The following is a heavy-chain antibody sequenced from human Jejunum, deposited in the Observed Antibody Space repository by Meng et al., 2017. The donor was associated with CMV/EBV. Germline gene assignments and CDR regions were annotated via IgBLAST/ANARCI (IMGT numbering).Heavy chain of an antibody. CDR2: ISPESNYI. CDR1: GFNLNSYT. Sequence: EVQLVESGXXXXXPXXPXXLSCEASGFNLNSYTMNCVRQAPGRGLEWVSSISPESNYIYYTESVRGRFTISRDNAKNSLYLEMNSLRAEDTAVYYCARGYYYDTSGYYVEYFQHWGQGTLVTVSS. J-gene: IGHJ1*01. D-gene: IGHD3-22*01. CDR3: ARGYYYDTSGYYVEYFQH. V-gene: IGHV3-21*02.